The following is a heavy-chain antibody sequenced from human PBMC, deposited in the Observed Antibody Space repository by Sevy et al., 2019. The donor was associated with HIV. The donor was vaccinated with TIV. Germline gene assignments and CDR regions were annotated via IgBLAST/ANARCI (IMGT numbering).Heavy chain of an antibody. J-gene: IGHJ6*02. Sequence: GGSLRLSCAASGFTFSRYWMSWVRQAPGKGLEWVANIKQDGSEKYYVNSVKGRFTISRDNAKKSLYLQMNSLRVEDTAVYFCVKNRDDSSGFGMDVWGQGTTVTVSS. D-gene: IGHD5-12*01. CDR1: GFTFSRYW. CDR3: VKNRDDSSGFGMDV. CDR2: IKQDGSEK. V-gene: IGHV3-7*01.